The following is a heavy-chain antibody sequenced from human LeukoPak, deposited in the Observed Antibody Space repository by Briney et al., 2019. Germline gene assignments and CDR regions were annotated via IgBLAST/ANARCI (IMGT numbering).Heavy chain of an antibody. CDR3: AKEGRERFWSGYYTGSADYYYYYMDV. J-gene: IGHJ6*03. D-gene: IGHD3-3*01. Sequence: PGGSLRLSCAASGFTFSSYAMSWVRQAPGKGLEWVSAISGSGGSTYYADSVKGRFTISRDNSKNTLYLQMNSLRAEDTAVYYCAKEGRERFWSGYYTGSADYYYYYMDVWGKGTTVTVSS. CDR2: ISGSGGST. CDR1: GFTFSSYA. V-gene: IGHV3-23*01.